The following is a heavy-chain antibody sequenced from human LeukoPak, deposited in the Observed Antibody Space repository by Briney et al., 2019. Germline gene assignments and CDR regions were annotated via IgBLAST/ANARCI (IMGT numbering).Heavy chain of an antibody. J-gene: IGHJ6*03. CDR3: ARIPQLWFGEFGDYYYYYMDV. CDR2: INHSGST. D-gene: IGHD3-10*01. CDR1: GGSFSGYY. Sequence: SETLSLTCAVYGGSFSGYYWSWIRQPPGKGLEWIGEINHSGSTNYNPSLKSRVTISVDTSKNQFSLKLSSVTAADTAVYYCARIPQLWFGEFGDYYYYYMDVWGKGTTVTISS. V-gene: IGHV4-34*01.